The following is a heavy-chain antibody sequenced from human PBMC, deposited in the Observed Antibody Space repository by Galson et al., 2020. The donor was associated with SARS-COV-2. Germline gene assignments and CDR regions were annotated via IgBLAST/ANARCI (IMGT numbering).Heavy chain of an antibody. Sequence: GGSLRLSCEASGFSFSSHEMSWVRQAPGKGLEWLSYIGRSGSTKYFADSVKGRFTISRDNARNSLYLQMNSLRAEDTAVYYCAREVMTTPDAVDLWGKGTMVIISS. CDR3: AREVMTTPDAVDL. CDR1: GFSFSSHE. D-gene: IGHD2-21*01. CDR2: IGRSGSTK. J-gene: IGHJ3*01. V-gene: IGHV3-48*03.